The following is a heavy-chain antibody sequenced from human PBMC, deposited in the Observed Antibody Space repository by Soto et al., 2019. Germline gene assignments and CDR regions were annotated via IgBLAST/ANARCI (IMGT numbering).Heavy chain of an antibody. CDR3: AKGKDGVSYYYGMAV. V-gene: IGHV3-30*18. CDR1: GLTFRDSG. J-gene: IGHJ6*02. Sequence: QVQLVESGGGVVQPGTSLRLSCVVSGLTFRDSGMHWVRQAPGKGLEWVAVISFDGSERHYRDSVKGRFSLSRDNSRTTRYLQMNSLRGDDPAVYYCAKGKDGVSYYYGMAVWGQGSTVTVSS. D-gene: IGHD3-10*01. CDR2: ISFDGSER.